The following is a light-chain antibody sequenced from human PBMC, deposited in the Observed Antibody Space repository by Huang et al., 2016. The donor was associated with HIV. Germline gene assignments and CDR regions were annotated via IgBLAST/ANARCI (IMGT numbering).Light chain of an antibody. CDR2: AAS. CDR3: QQLNSYPRT. V-gene: IGKV1-9*01. J-gene: IGKJ1*01. Sequence: IQLTQSPSSLSASVGDRVTITCRASQGISTYLAWYQQKPGKAPKLLIYAASTLQSGVPARFSGSGSGTDFTLTISSLQPEDFATYYCQQLNSYPRTFGQGTRWKSN. CDR1: QGISTY.